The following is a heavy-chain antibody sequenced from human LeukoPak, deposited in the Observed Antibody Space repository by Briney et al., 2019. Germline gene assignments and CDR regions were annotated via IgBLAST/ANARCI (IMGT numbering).Heavy chain of an antibody. V-gene: IGHV4-59*01. J-gene: IGHJ3*02. CDR3: ARENTMVRGAFDAFDI. Sequence: SETLSLTCTVSGGSISGSYWSWIRQPPGKGLEWIGYIYYSGSTKYNPSLKSRVTILVDTSNNQFSLRLNSVTAADTAVYYCARENTMVRGAFDAFDIWGQGTMVTVSS. D-gene: IGHD3-10*01. CDR1: GGSISGSY. CDR2: IYYSGST.